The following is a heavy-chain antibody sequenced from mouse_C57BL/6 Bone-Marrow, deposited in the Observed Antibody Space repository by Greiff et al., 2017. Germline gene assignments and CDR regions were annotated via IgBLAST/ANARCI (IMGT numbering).Heavy chain of an antibody. Sequence: VQLQQSGAELVRPGASVKLSCTASGFNIKDDYMHWVKQRPEQGLEWIGWIDPENGDTEYASKFQGKATITADTSSNTAYLQLSSLTSEDTAVYYCTTPGYYGRYFDVWGTGTTVTVSS. CDR2: IDPENGDT. CDR3: TTPGYYGRYFDV. D-gene: IGHD1-2*01. CDR1: GFNIKDDY. J-gene: IGHJ1*03. V-gene: IGHV14-4*01.